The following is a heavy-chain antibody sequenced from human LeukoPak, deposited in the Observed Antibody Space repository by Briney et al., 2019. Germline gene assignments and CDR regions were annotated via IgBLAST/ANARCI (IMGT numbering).Heavy chain of an antibody. Sequence: SETLSLTCAVYGGSFSGYYWSWIRQPPGKGLEWIGEINHSGSTNYNPSLKSRVTISADTSKNQFSLKLSSVTAADTAVYYCAHSGYPRRYYYYYYMDVWGKGTTVTVSS. CDR3: AHSGYPRRYYYYYYMDV. CDR2: INHSGST. V-gene: IGHV4-34*01. CDR1: GGSFSGYY. D-gene: IGHD3-22*01. J-gene: IGHJ6*03.